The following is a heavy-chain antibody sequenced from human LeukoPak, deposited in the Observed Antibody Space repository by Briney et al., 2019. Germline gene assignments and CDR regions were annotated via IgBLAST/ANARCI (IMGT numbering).Heavy chain of an antibody. CDR1: GGSISSYY. V-gene: IGHV4-59*08. CDR2: IYNSGST. J-gene: IGHJ6*02. Sequence: PSETLSLTCTVSGGSISSYYWSWIRQPPGKGLEWIGYIYNSGSTNYNPSLKSRVTISVDTSKNQFSLEVSSVTTADTAVYYCARGGCTSTACYPYGMDVWGQGTTVTVSS. CDR3: ARGGCTSTACYPYGMDV. D-gene: IGHD2-2*01.